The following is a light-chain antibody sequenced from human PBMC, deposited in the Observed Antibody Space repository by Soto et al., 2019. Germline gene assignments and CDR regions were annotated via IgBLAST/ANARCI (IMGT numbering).Light chain of an antibody. CDR3: QKYNSAPWT. J-gene: IGKJ1*01. Sequence: DIQMTQSPSSLSASVGDRVTITCRASQGISNYLAWYQQHPGKVPKLLIYVTSTLQSGDPSRFSGSGSGTDFTLTISSLQPEDVATYYCQKYNSAPWTFGQGTKVEIK. CDR2: VTS. V-gene: IGKV1-27*01. CDR1: QGISNY.